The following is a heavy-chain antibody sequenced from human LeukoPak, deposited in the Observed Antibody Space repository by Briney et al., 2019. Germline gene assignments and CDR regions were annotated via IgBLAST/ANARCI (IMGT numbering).Heavy chain of an antibody. D-gene: IGHD1-26*01. V-gene: IGHV3-30*18. CDR2: ISYDGSNK. CDR3: AKVGASNPFDY. Sequence: GGSLRLSCAASGFTFSSYGMHWVRQAPGKGLEWVAVISYDGSNKYYADSVKGRFTISRDNSKNTLYLQMNSLRAEDTAVYYCAKVGASNPFDYWGQGTLVTVSS. CDR1: GFTFSSYG. J-gene: IGHJ4*02.